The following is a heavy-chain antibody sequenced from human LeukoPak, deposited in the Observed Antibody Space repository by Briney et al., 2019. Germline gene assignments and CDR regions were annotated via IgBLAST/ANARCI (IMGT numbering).Heavy chain of an antibody. CDR1: GYTFTSYD. D-gene: IGHD4-17*01. V-gene: IGHV1-8*01. CDR2: MNPISGNT. J-gene: IGHJ5*02. CDR3: ARGRTTVTYNWFDP. Sequence: ASVKVSCKASGYTFTSYDISWVRQATGQGLEWMGWMNPISGNTGYAQKFQGRVTMTRNTSISTAYMELSSLRSEDTAVYYCARGRTTVTYNWFDPWGQGTLVTVSS.